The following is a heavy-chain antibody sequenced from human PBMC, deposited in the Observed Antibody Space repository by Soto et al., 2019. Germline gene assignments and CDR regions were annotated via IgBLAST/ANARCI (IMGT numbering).Heavy chain of an antibody. V-gene: IGHV3-30*18. CDR1: GFTYSTYT. CDR2: ISYDGSNK. J-gene: IGHJ6*02. CDR3: AKDLLRWVVVAAPYSYYGMDV. Sequence: PGGSLRLSCAASGFTYSTYTMHWVRQAPGKGLEWVAVISYDGSNKYYADSVKGRFTISRDNSKNTLYLQMNSLRAEDTAVYYCAKDLLRWVVVAAPYSYYGMDVWGQGTTVTVSS. D-gene: IGHD2-15*01.